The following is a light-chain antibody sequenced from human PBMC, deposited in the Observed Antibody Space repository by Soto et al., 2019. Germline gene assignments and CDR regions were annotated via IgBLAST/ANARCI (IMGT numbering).Light chain of an antibody. J-gene: IGKJ3*01. V-gene: IGKV4-1*01. CDR1: QSVLYTSNNKNY. CDR2: WAS. CDR3: QQYYSNPILT. Sequence: DIVMTQSPDSLAVSLGERDTINCKSSQSVLYTSNNKNYLDWYQQKPGQPPKLLIYWASTRESGVPDRFSGRGAGTDFTLTISSLQLEDVAVYYCQQYYSNPILTFGPGTKVDIK.